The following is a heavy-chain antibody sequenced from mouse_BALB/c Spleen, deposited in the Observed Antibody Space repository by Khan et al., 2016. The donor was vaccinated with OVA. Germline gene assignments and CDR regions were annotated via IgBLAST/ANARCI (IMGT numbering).Heavy chain of an antibody. Sequence: QVQLVETGPGLVAPSQSVSISCTVSGFTFTSYGVHWVRQPPGKGLEWLGVIWAGGSTNAYSADMSRLSISKDNSKSQVFLKMNSLQTDDAAMYYCARLEDKWGQGTTVTVSS. J-gene: IGHJ4*01. CDR3: ARLEDK. CDR1: GFTFTSYG. V-gene: IGHV2-9*02. CDR2: IWAGGST.